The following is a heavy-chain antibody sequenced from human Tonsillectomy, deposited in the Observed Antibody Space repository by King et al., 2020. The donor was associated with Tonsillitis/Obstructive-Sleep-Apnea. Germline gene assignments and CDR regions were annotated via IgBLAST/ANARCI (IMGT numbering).Heavy chain of an antibody. J-gene: IGHJ6*03. CDR1: GFTFNTYA. CDR3: AKNYYDSSGPRYFYYYMDV. CDR2: ISSSGGST. Sequence: QLVQSGGGLVQPGGSLRLSCAASGFTFNTYAMSWVRQAPGKGLEWVSAISSSGGSTNYADSVKGRFTISRDNSKNTLYLQLNSLRADDTAVYSCAKNYYDSSGPRYFYYYMDVWGRGTTVTVSS. D-gene: IGHD3-22*01. V-gene: IGHV3-23*04.